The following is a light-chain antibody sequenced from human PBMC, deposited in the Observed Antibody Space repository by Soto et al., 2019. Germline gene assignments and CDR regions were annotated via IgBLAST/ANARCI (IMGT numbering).Light chain of an antibody. CDR3: QSYDSSLSGFYV. CDR2: GNN. CDR1: SSNIGTGYD. V-gene: IGLV1-40*01. J-gene: IGLJ1*01. Sequence: QSVLTQPPSVSGAPGQRVTISCTGSSSNIGTGYDVHWYQQLPGTAPKLLIYGNNNRPSGVPDRFSGSKSGTSDSLAITGLQAEDEADYYCQSYDSSLSGFYVFATGTKVTVL.